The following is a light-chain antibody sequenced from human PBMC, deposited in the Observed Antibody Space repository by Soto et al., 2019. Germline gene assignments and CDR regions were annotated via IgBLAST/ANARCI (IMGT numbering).Light chain of an antibody. CDR1: SSDVGSYNL. CDR3: CSYAGSRSYV. CDR2: EGS. Sequence: QSALTQPASVSGSPGQSITISCTGTSSDVGSYNLVSWYQQHPGKAPKLMIYEGSKRPSVVSNRFSGSKSGNTASLTISGLQAEDEADYYCCSYAGSRSYVFGTGTKLTVL. V-gene: IGLV2-23*01. J-gene: IGLJ1*01.